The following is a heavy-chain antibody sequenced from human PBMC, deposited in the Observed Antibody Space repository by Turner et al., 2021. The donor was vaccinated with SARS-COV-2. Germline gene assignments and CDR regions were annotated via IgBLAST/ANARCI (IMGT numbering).Heavy chain of an antibody. J-gene: IGHJ6*02. Sequence: QVQLQQWGAGLLKPSETPSLTCAVSGGSFSGYYWSWIRQPPGKGLAWLGEINHSGSTNYNPSLKSRVTISVDTSKNQFSLKLISVTAADTAVYYCARGIKGVLMSGSYYYYGMDVWGQGTTVTVSS. CDR2: INHSGST. CDR1: GGSFSGYY. V-gene: IGHV4-34*01. D-gene: IGHD1-26*01. CDR3: ARGIKGVLMSGSYYYYGMDV.